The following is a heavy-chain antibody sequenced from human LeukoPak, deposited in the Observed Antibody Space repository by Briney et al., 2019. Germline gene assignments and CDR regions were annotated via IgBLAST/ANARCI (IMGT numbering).Heavy chain of an antibody. CDR1: DYTFTNYG. J-gene: IGHJ4*02. D-gene: IGHD6-13*01. V-gene: IGHV1-18*01. Sequence: GASVKVSCKPSDYTFTNYGISWVRQAPGQGLEWMGWISTNNGNINYAQKLQDRVTMTTDTSTSTAYMELRSLRSDDTAVYYCARGGVAYSSSSRGDYWGQGTLVTVSS. CDR2: ISTNNGNI. CDR3: ARGGVAYSSSSRGDY.